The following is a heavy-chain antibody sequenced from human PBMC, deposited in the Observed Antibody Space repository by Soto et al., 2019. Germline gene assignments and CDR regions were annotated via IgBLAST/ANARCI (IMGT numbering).Heavy chain of an antibody. Sequence: GGSLRLSCAVSGFSFGTYWMSWVRQAPGKGLEWLASIKQDGSERYYLDSVKGRFTISRDNAKDSLSLQMNSLRGEDTAFYCARDVGPITIFGEALSGYFDFWGQGTLVTVSS. J-gene: IGHJ4*02. V-gene: IGHV3-7*03. CDR1: GFSFGTYW. D-gene: IGHD3-3*01. CDR3: ARDVGPITIFGEALSGYFDF. CDR2: IKQDGSER.